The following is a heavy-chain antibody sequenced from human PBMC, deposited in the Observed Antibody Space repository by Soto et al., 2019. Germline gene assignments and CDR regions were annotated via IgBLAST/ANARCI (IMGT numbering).Heavy chain of an antibody. Sequence: GGSLRLSCAASGFTFSSYAMHWVRQAPGKGLEWGAVISSDGSNKYYADSVKGRFTISRDNSKNTLYLQMSSLRAEDTAVYYCATDGLAYDSIGYYSWGQETLVTVSS. J-gene: IGHJ4*02. CDR3: ATDGLAYDSIGYYS. D-gene: IGHD3-22*01. V-gene: IGHV3-30-3*01. CDR2: ISSDGSNK. CDR1: GFTFSSYA.